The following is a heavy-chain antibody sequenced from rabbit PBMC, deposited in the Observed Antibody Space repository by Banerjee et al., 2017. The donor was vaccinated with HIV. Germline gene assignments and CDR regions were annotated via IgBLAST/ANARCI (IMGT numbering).Heavy chain of an antibody. CDR3: ARDSSSSFSSYGMDL. D-gene: IGHD1-1*01. Sequence: QEQLVESGGGLVKPGASLTLTCIASGVSFSANSYICWVSQAPGKGLEWIVCIDAGSSGFTYFASWAKGRFTISKTSSTTVTLQMTSLTAADTATYFCARDSSSSFSSYGMDLWGPGTLVTVS. CDR2: IDAGSSGFT. V-gene: IGHV1S45*01. CDR1: GVSFSANSY. J-gene: IGHJ6*01.